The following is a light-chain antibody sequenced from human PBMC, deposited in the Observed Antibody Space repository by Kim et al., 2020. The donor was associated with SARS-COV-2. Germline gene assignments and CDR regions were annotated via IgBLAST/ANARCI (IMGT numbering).Light chain of an antibody. CDR2: GAS. V-gene: IGKV3-11*01. CDR1: QSVSNY. CDR3: HQRSTWPRT. J-gene: IGKJ4*01. Sequence: WSPGERATLSCRASQSVSNYLAWYQQKPGQAPRLLIYGASNRATGIPARFSGSGSGTDFTLTVSSLEPEDFAVYYCHQRSTWPRTFGGGTKVDIK.